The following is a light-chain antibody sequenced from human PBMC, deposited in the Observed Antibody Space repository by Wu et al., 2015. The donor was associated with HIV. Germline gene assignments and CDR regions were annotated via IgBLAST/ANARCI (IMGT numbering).Light chain of an antibody. CDR2: GAS. Sequence: EIILTQSPGTLSMSPGESATLSCRASQSVTSSYLAWYQQKLGQAPRLLIYGASIRATGIPDRFSGSGSGTDFTLTINRLEPEDFAVYFCHQYDASVYTFGQGTKLEI. CDR3: HQYDASVYT. CDR1: QSVTSSY. V-gene: IGKV3-20*01. J-gene: IGKJ2*01.